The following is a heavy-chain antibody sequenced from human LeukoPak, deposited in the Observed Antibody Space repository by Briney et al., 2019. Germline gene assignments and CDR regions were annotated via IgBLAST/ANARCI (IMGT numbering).Heavy chain of an antibody. CDR3: AKGVYYCSSSTCPQYYYYMDV. V-gene: IGHV3-30*02. D-gene: IGHD2-2*01. J-gene: IGHJ6*03. CDR2: IRYDGTDK. CDR1: GFTFSSYG. Sequence: PGGSLRLSCAASGFTFSSYGLHWVRQAPGKGLEWVTFIRYDGTDKYHADSVKGRFTISRDDSKNTLYLQMNSLRPEDTAVYYCAKGVYYCSSSTCPQYYYYMDVWGKGTTVTVSS.